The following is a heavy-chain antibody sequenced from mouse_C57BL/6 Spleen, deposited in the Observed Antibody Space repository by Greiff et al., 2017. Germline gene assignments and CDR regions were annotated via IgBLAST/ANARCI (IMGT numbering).Heavy chain of an antibody. D-gene: IGHD1-1*02. V-gene: IGHV3-6*01. CDR1: GYSITSGYY. J-gene: IGHJ1*03. CDR3: AREDYVDV. CDR2: ISYDGSN. Sequence: DVKLQQPGPGLVKPSPSLSLTCSASGYSITSGYYWNSIRQSPGNKLEWMRYISYDGSNNYNPTLKNRISITRDTSKNQFFLKLNSVTTEDTAAYYYAREDYVDVWGTGTTVTVSS.